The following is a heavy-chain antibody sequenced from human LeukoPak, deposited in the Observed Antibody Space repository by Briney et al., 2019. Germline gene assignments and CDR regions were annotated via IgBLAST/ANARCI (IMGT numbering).Heavy chain of an antibody. V-gene: IGHV3-15*01. J-gene: IGHJ4*02. Sequence: GGSLRLSYAASGFSISNDWTSWVRQAPGKGLEWVARVKSRSAGETTDYAAPVKGRFTISRDDSKNTLYLQMNSLKTEDTAVYYCTLIQGWGSGSYYRDFWGQGTLVTVSS. D-gene: IGHD3-10*01. CDR3: TLIQGWGSGSYYRDF. CDR2: VKSRSAGETT. CDR1: GFSISNDW.